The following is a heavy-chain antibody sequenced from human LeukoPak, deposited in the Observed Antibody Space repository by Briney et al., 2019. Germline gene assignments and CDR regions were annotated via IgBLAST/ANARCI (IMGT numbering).Heavy chain of an antibody. Sequence: ASETLSLTCAVYGGSFSGYYWSWIRQPPGKGLEWIGEINHSGSTNYNPPLKSRVTISVDTSKNQFSLKLSSVTAADTAVYYCARQYLGYFDLWGRGTLVTVSS. D-gene: IGHD2-2*01. J-gene: IGHJ2*01. CDR3: ARQYLGYFDL. CDR1: GGSFSGYY. CDR2: INHSGST. V-gene: IGHV4-34*01.